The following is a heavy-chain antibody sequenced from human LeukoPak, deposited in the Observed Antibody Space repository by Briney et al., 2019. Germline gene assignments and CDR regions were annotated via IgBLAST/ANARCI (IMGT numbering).Heavy chain of an antibody. Sequence: GGSLRLSCAASGFTFSSYEMNWVRQAPGKGLEWVSYISSSGSTIYYADSVKGRFTISRGNAKNSLYLQMNSLRAEDTAVYYCARGDDAFDIWGQGTMVTVSS. CDR1: GFTFSSYE. CDR2: ISSSGSTI. CDR3: ARGDDAFDI. J-gene: IGHJ3*02. V-gene: IGHV3-48*03.